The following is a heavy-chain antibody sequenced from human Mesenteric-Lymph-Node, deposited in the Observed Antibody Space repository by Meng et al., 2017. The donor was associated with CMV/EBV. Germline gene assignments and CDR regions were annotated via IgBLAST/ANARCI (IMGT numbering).Heavy chain of an antibody. CDR3: ARATYYYESSGYKITYYFDY. CDR1: GFTFSSYW. Sequence: GGSLRLSCAASGFTFSSYWMHWVRQAPGKGLVWVSRINSDGSITSYADSVKGRFTISRDNAKNTLYLQMNSLRAEDTALYYCARATYYYESSGYKITYYFDYWGQGTLVTVSS. D-gene: IGHD3-22*01. J-gene: IGHJ4*02. CDR2: INSDGSIT. V-gene: IGHV3-74*01.